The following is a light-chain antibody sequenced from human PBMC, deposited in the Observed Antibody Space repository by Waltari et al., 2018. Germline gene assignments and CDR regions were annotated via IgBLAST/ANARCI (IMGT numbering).Light chain of an antibody. CDR2: LAS. J-gene: IGKJ4*01. CDR3: QHYTEQPLT. V-gene: IGKV1-5*03. Sequence: DIQMTQSPSTLSASIADTVTITCRASKTVNHWLAWFQQKPGKAPKVLIYLASNLESGVPSRFRGSGFGTEFTLTISSLQSEDVAVYFCQHYTEQPLTFGGGTKVEIK. CDR1: KTVNHW.